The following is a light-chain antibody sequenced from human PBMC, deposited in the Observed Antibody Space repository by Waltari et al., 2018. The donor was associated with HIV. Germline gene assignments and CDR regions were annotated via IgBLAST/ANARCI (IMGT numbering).Light chain of an antibody. CDR2: GAS. CDR1: QSVSSN. CDR3: QQYNNWPPLT. Sequence: EIVMTQSPATLSVSPGERATLSCRASQSVSSNLAWYQQKPGLAPRLLTYGASTRATGIPARFSGSGSGTEFTLTISSLQSEDFAVYYCQQYNNWPPLTFGGGTKVEIK. J-gene: IGKJ4*01. V-gene: IGKV3-15*01.